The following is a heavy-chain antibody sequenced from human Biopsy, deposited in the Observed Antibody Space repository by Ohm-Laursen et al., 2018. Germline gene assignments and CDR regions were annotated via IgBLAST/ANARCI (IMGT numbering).Heavy chain of an antibody. CDR3: ARVEAGTYDALDI. CDR1: GGSMTGYE. D-gene: IGHD1-26*01. J-gene: IGHJ3*02. V-gene: IGHV4-59*01. CDR2: IYYSGGT. Sequence: GTLSLTCSVPGGSMTGYEWSWIRLAPGKGLEWIGYIYYSGGTKYNPSLASRVTFSVDMSKSQFSLKLYSVTAADAAVYYCARVEAGTYDALDIWGQGTLVAVSA.